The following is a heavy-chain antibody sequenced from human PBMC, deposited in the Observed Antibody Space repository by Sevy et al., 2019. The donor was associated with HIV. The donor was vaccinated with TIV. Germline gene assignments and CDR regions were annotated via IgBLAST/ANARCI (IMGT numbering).Heavy chain of an antibody. CDR1: GFTVSSNY. Sequence: GGCLRLYCAASGFTVSSNYMSWVRQAPGKGLEWVSVMYSGGSTYYAESVKGRFTISRDNSKNTLYLQMNSLRAEDTAVYYCARDLVSGDAFDIWGQGTMVTVSS. CDR3: ARDLVSGDAFDI. J-gene: IGHJ3*02. V-gene: IGHV3-53*01. CDR2: MYSGGST. D-gene: IGHD1-26*01.